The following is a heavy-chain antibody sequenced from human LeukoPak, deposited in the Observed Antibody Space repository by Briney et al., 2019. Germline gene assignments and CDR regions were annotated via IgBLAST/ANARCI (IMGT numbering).Heavy chain of an antibody. V-gene: IGHV3-7*01. CDR3: ARVGTRVRGVIRGFDY. CDR2: IKQDGSEK. CDR1: GFTFSSYW. D-gene: IGHD3-10*01. J-gene: IGHJ4*02. Sequence: PGGSLRLSCAASGFTFSSYWMSWVRQAPGKGLEWVANIKQDGSEKYYVDSVKGRFTSSRDNVKNTLYLQMNSLRAEDTAVYYCARVGTRVRGVIRGFDYWGQGTLVTVSS.